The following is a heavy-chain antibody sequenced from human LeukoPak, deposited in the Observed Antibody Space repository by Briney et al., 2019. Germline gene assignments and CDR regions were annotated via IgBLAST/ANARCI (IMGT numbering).Heavy chain of an antibody. D-gene: IGHD3-22*01. CDR3: ARHVLGDDSSGYSYYYYMDV. CDR2: IIPIFGTA. Sequence: ASVKVSCKASGGTFSSYAISWVRQAPGQGLEWMGRIIPIFGTANYAQKFQGRVTITTDESTSTAYMELSSLRSEDTAVYYCARHVLGDDSSGYSYYYYMDVWGKGTRSPSP. V-gene: IGHV1-69*05. J-gene: IGHJ6*03. CDR1: GGTFSSYA.